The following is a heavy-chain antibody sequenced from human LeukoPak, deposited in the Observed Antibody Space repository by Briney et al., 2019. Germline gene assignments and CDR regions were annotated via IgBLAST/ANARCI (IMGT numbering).Heavy chain of an antibody. V-gene: IGHV4-59*01. CDR3: ARGWGYFEY. D-gene: IGHD1-26*01. Sequence: SETLSLTCTVSGGSISGYYWSWIRQPPGKGLEWIGYIHYSGSTNYNPSLKGRVTISVDTSKNQFSLKLSSVTAADTAVYYCARGWGYFEYWGQGTLVTVSS. J-gene: IGHJ4*02. CDR2: IHYSGST. CDR1: GGSISGYY.